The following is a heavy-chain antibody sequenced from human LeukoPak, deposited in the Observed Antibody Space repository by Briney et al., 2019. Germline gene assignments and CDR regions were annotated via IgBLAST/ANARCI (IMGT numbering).Heavy chain of an antibody. Sequence: SETLSLTCTVSGGSISSSSYYWGWIRQPPGKGLEWIGSIYYSGSTYYNPSLKSRVTISVDTSKNQFSLKLRSVTAADTAVYYCARTTYYYDSSGYYPFDYWGQGTLVTVSS. D-gene: IGHD3-22*01. CDR3: ARTTYYYDSSGYYPFDY. V-gene: IGHV4-39*01. CDR1: GGSISSSSYY. J-gene: IGHJ4*02. CDR2: IYYSGST.